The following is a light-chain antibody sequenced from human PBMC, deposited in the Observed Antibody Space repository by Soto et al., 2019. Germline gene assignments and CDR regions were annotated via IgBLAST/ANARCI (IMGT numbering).Light chain of an antibody. CDR3: QQYGTTRIT. CDR1: QSVSNSY. V-gene: IGKV3-20*01. J-gene: IGKJ5*01. Sequence: EIVMARSSATLSVSLGERVTLSCMASQSVSNSYLAWYQQKPGQAPRLLMYGATNRATGIPDRFSGSGSETDFTLTISRLEPEDFAVYYCQQYGTTRITFGQGTRLDIK. CDR2: GAT.